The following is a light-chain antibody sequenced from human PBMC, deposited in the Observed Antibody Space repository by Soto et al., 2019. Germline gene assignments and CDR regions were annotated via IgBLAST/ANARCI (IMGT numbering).Light chain of an antibody. J-gene: IGLJ2*01. Sequence: QSVLTQPPSASGTPGQRVTISCSGSSSNIGSNTVNWYQQLPGTAPTLLIRGNNNRPSGVPGRFSGSKSGTSASLTITGLQAEDEADYFCQSYDTSLRGPVFGGGTKVTVL. V-gene: IGLV1-44*01. CDR3: QSYDTSLRGPV. CDR1: SSNIGSNT. CDR2: GNN.